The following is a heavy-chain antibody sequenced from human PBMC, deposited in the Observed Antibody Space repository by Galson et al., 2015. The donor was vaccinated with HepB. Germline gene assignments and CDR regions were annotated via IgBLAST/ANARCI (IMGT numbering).Heavy chain of an antibody. J-gene: IGHJ3*02. V-gene: IGHV5-10-1*01. D-gene: IGHD1-26*01. Sequence: QSGAEVKKPGESLRISCKGSGYSFTSYWISWVRQMPGKGLEWMGRIDPSDSYTNYSPSFQGHVTISADKSISTAYLQWSSLKASDTAMYYCARHMGWELLPHHDAFDIWGQGTMVTVSS. CDR3: ARHMGWELLPHHDAFDI. CDR2: IDPSDSYT. CDR1: GYSFTSYW.